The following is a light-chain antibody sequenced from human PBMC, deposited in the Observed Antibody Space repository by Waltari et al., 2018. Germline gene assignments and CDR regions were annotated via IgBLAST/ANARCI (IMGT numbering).Light chain of an antibody. Sequence: EIVLTQSPATLSLSPGATATLSCRASQSVGRYLAWYQQRPGQPPRRLIYDASNRATGVPARFRGSGSGTDFTLTISSLEAEDFAVYYCQQRSNWTPHTFGQGARLEIK. CDR2: DAS. CDR1: QSVGRY. V-gene: IGKV3-11*01. CDR3: QQRSNWTPHT. J-gene: IGKJ2*01.